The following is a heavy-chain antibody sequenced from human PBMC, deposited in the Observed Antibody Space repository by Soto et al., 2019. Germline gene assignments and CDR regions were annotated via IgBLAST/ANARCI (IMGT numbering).Heavy chain of an antibody. CDR1: GGTFSSYT. CDR3: ARGGDPSWYYYYYMDV. V-gene: IGHV1-69*02. D-gene: IGHD6-6*01. J-gene: IGHJ6*03. CDR2: IIPILGIA. Sequence: QVQLVQSGAEVKKPGSSVKVSCKASGGTFSSYTISWVRQAPGQGLEWMGRIIPILGIANYAQKFQGRVTNTADKSTCTAYMELSSLRSEDTAVYYCARGGDPSWYYYYYMDVWGKGTTVTVSS.